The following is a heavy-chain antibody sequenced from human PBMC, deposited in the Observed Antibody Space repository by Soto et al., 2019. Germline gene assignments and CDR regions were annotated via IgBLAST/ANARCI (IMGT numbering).Heavy chain of an antibody. CDR1: GGSISSGGYY. CDR2: IYYSGST. J-gene: IGHJ6*03. V-gene: IGHV4-31*03. D-gene: IGHD6-13*01. Sequence: SETLSLTCTVSGGSISSGGYYWSRIRQHPGKGLEWIGYIYYSGSTYYNPSLKSRVTISVDTSKNQFSLKLSSVTAADTAVYYCARFAEAAVRRDSDHYYKDVWGKGTSVTVSS. CDR3: ARFAEAAVRRDSDHYYKDV.